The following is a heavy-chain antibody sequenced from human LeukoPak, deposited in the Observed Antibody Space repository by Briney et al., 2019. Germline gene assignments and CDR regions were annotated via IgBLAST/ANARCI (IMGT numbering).Heavy chain of an antibody. Sequence: ASVKVSCKASGYTFTGYYMHWVRQAPGQGLEWMGWINPNSGGTNYAQKFQGRVTMTRDTSISTAYMELSRLRSDDTAVYYCARDQDIAAAENTIYWGQGTLVTVSS. V-gene: IGHV1-2*02. CDR2: INPNSGGT. CDR1: GYTFTGYY. D-gene: IGHD6-13*01. J-gene: IGHJ4*02. CDR3: ARDQDIAAAENTIY.